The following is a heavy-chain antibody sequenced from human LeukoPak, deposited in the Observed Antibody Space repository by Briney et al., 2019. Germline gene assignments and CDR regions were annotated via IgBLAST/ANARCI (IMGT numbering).Heavy chain of an antibody. J-gene: IGHJ4*02. V-gene: IGHV3-74*01. CDR1: GFTFSNAW. Sequence: GGSLRLSCAASGFTFSNAWMSWVRQAPGKGLVWVSRINSDGSSTSYADSVKGRFTISRDNAKNTLYLQMNSLRAEDTAVYYCARVSIAVAGIVYWGQGTLVTVSS. D-gene: IGHD6-19*01. CDR2: INSDGSST. CDR3: ARVSIAVAGIVY.